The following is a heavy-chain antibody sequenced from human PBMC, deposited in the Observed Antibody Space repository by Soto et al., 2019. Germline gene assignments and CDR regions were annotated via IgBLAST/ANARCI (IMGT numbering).Heavy chain of an antibody. CDR3: ARCGYYYGSGSPGWFDP. V-gene: IGHV1-69*13. J-gene: IGHJ5*02. Sequence: SVKVSCKASGGTFSSYAISWVRQAPGQGLEWMGGIIPIFGTANYAQKFQGRVTITADESTSTAYMELSSLRSEDTAVYYCARCGYYYGSGSPGWFDPWGQGTLVTVSS. D-gene: IGHD3-10*01. CDR2: IIPIFGTA. CDR1: GGTFSSYA.